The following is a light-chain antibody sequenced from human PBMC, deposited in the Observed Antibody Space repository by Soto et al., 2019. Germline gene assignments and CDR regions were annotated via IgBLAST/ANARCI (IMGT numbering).Light chain of an antibody. V-gene: IGKV1-5*03. CDR3: QQYNSYSRNT. Sequence: DIQMTQSPSTLSASVGDRVTITCRASQSISSWLAWYQQKPGKAPKLLIYKASSLESGGPSRFSGSGSGTEFTLTISNLQPDDFASYYCQQYNSYSRNTFGQGTKLEIK. J-gene: IGKJ2*01. CDR1: QSISSW. CDR2: KAS.